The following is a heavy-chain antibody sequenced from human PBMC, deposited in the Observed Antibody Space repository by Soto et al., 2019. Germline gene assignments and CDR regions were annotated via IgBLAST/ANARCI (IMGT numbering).Heavy chain of an antibody. CDR1: GFSLSVSA. V-gene: IGHV3-73*01. J-gene: IGHJ6*02. Sequence: GFLRVSAEASGFSLSVSAMYWVRQASGKGLEWVGRIRSKANSYATAYAASVKGRFAISRDDSKNTAYLQMNSLKTEDTAVYYCTKNTVTTYYYYYYGMDVWGQGTTVTVSS. CDR3: TKNTVTTYYYYYYGMDV. D-gene: IGHD4-17*01. CDR2: IRSKANSYAT.